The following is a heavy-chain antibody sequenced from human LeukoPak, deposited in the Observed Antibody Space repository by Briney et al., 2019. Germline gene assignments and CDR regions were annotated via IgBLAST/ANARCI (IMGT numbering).Heavy chain of an antibody. CDR3: ARLDVDTAMVYPIFDY. J-gene: IGHJ4*02. CDR1: GDSISTSKSY. V-gene: IGHV4-39*01. CDR2: IYYTGNT. Sequence: SETLSLTCTVSGDSISTSKSYWGWIRQPPLKGLEWIGSIYYTGNTYYNASLKSRVTISVDTSKNQFSLSLTSVTAADTAVYYCARLDVDTAMVYPIFDYWGQGTLVTVSS. D-gene: IGHD5-18*01.